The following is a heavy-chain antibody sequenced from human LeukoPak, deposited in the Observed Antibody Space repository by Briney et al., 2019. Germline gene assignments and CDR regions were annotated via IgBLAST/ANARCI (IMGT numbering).Heavy chain of an antibody. CDR2: IYHSGST. CDR1: GGSISSGGYS. Sequence: SQTLSLTCAVSGGSISSGGYSWSWIRQPPGKGLEWIGYIYHSGSTYYNPSLKSRVTISVDRSKNQISLKLSSVTAADTAVYYCARGIWDSSGYYYDYWGQGTLVTVSS. V-gene: IGHV4-30-2*01. CDR3: ARGIWDSSGYYYDY. J-gene: IGHJ4*02. D-gene: IGHD3-22*01.